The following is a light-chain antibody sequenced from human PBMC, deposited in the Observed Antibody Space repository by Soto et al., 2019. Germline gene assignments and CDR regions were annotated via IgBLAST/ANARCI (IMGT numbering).Light chain of an antibody. V-gene: IGKV3-20*01. J-gene: IGKJ2*01. CDR3: QQYGSSSYT. CDR2: GAS. CDR1: KRFSRSY. Sequence: EIVLTQSPGTLSFSPGKKPPLSSGASKRFSRSYLAGYQQKPGQAPRLLIYGASSRATGIPDRFSGSGPGTDFTLTISRLEPEDFAVYYCQQYGSSSYTFGQGTKLEIK.